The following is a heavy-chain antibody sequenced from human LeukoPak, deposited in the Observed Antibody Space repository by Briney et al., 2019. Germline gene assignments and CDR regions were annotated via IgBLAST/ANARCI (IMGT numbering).Heavy chain of an antibody. CDR3: ARSPRGSGSSTLLGVAFDI. CDR2: IYTSGST. D-gene: IGHD3-10*01. Sequence: SETLSLTCTDSGVSISSYYCSWIQQPAGKGLEWVGRIYTSGSTNYNPSLKSRVTMSVDTSKNQFSLKLSSVTAADTAVYYCARSPRGSGSSTLLGVAFDIWGQGTLVTVSS. V-gene: IGHV4-4*07. J-gene: IGHJ3*02. CDR1: GVSISSYY.